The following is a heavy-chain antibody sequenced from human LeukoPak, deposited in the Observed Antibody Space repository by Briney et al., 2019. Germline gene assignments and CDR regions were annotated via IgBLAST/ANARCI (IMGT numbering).Heavy chain of an antibody. Sequence: GGSLRLSCAASGFTFSSYWMIWVRQAPGKGLEWVANIKQDGSRIHYVDSVKGRFTISRDNAKNSLYLQMNSLRAEDTAVYYCARDPPPDDTSGYLDYWGQGALVTVSS. V-gene: IGHV3-7*04. CDR3: ARDPPPDDTSGYLDY. CDR1: GFTFSSYW. D-gene: IGHD3-22*01. J-gene: IGHJ4*02. CDR2: IKQDGSRI.